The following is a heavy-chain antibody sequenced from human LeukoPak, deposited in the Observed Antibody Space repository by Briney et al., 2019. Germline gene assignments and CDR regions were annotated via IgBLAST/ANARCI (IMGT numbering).Heavy chain of an antibody. D-gene: IGHD3-9*01. J-gene: IGHJ3*02. CDR2: INPSGGST. CDR1: GYTFTSYY. Sequence: GASVKVSCKASGYTFTSYYMHWVRQAPGQGLEWMGIINPSGGSTSYAQKFQGRVTMTRDTSTSTVYMELSSLRSEDTAVYYCASSDILIGYSYDAFDIWGQGTMVTVSS. CDR3: ASSDILIGYSYDAFDI. V-gene: IGHV1-46*01.